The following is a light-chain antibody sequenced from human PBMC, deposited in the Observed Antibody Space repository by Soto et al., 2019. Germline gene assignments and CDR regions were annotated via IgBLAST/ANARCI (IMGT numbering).Light chain of an antibody. Sequence: DIQMTQSPSTLSASVGDRVTITCRASQSIRTWLAWYQQKAGKAPKLLIYAASTLQSGVPSRFSGSGYGTEFTLTISSLQPEDFASYYCQLLDSFPLTFGQGTRLEIK. CDR3: QLLDSFPLT. CDR2: AAS. J-gene: IGKJ5*01. V-gene: IGKV1-5*01. CDR1: QSIRTW.